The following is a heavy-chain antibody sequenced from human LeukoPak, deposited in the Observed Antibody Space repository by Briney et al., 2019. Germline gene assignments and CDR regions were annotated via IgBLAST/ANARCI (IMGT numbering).Heavy chain of an antibody. CDR3: ARKALRNGMDV. CDR2: ISACNGNT. D-gene: IGHD4-17*01. V-gene: IGHV1-18*01. Sequence: GASVKVSCKASGYTFTSYGISWVRQAPGQGLEWMGWISACNGNTNYAQKLQGRVTMTTDTSTSTAYTELRSLRSDDTAVYYCARKALRNGMDVWGQGTTVTVSS. J-gene: IGHJ6*02. CDR1: GYTFTSYG.